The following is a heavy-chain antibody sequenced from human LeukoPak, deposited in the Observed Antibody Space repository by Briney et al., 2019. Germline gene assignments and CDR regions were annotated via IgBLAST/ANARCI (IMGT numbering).Heavy chain of an antibody. V-gene: IGHV4-59*08. J-gene: IGHJ6*02. CDR3: ARHWAAALLMDV. Sequence: PSETLSLTCTVSGGSISSYYWSWIRQPPGKGLEWIGYIYYSGSTNYNPSLKSRVTISVDTSKNQFSLKLSSVTAADTAVYYCARHWAAALLMDVWGQGTTVTISS. CDR1: GGSISSYY. D-gene: IGHD2-2*01. CDR2: IYYSGST.